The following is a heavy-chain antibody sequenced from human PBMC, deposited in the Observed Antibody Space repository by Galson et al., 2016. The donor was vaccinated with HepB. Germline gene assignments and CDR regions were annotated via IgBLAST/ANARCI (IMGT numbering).Heavy chain of an antibody. V-gene: IGHV3-49*04. CDR2: IRTNAYGGTT. CDR1: GFTFGDYA. CDR3: SRHWKWSTSNWYSDAFDN. Sequence: SLRLSCATSGFTFGDYAMNWVRQAPGKGLEWVALIRTNAYGGTTEYGASVKGRFTITRDDSKTIAYIQMNSLRPEDTAVYYCSRHWKWSTSNWYSDAFDNWGQGTMVTVSS. J-gene: IGHJ3*02. D-gene: IGHD6-13*01.